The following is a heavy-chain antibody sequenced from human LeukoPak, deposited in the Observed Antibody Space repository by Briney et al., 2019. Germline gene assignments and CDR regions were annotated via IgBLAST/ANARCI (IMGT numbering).Heavy chain of an antibody. J-gene: IGHJ4*02. V-gene: IGHV4-39*01. Sequence: SETLSLTCTVSGGSISTNFHYWGWIRQPPGKGLEWIGRMSFTGTTYYNPSLKSRLTISVDTSKNEVSLRLSSVTAADTAVYYCARLTPPHLAAADPPDFDFWGQGTLVTVSS. CDR2: MSFTGTT. D-gene: IGHD6-13*01. CDR3: ARLTPPHLAAADPPDFDF. CDR1: GGSISTNFHY.